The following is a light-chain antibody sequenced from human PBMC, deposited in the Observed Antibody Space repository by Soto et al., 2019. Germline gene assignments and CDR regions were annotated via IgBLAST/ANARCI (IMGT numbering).Light chain of an antibody. CDR1: QTIYSN. CDR3: QQYQNLCT. CDR2: RAS. J-gene: IGKJ1*01. V-gene: IGKV3-15*01. Sequence: IVMTQSPATLSVSPGERATLSCRAGQTIYSNVAWYQQRPGQAPRLLIYRASTSATGVPARFSGSGTGTQFTLTLSGLQFEDFARYYCQQYQNLCTFGQGTKVEIK.